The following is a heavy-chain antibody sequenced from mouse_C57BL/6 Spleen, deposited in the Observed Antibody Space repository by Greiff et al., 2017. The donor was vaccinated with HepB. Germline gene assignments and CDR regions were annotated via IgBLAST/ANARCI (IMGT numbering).Heavy chain of an antibody. V-gene: IGHV1-55*01. CDR1: GYTFTSYW. CDR2: IYPGSGST. J-gene: IGHJ3*01. CDR3: ASRGDDYDWGWFAY. Sequence: QVQLQQPGAELVKPGASVKMSCKASGYTFTSYWITWVKQRPGQGLEWIGDIYPGSGSTNYNEKFKSKATLTVDTSSSTAYMQLSSLTSEDSAVYYWASRGDDYDWGWFAYWGQGTLVTVSA. D-gene: IGHD2-4*01.